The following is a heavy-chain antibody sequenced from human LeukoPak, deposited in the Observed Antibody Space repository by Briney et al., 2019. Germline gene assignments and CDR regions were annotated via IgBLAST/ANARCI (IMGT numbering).Heavy chain of an antibody. CDR1: GYTFTSYY. CDR2: INPNSGGT. Sequence: GASVKVSCKASGYTFTSYYMHWVRQAPGQGLEWMGWINPNSGGTSYAQKFQGRVTMTRDTSISTAYMELRSDDTAVYYCASQGIAAAGNEFDYWGQGTLVTVSS. D-gene: IGHD6-13*01. V-gene: IGHV1-2*02. J-gene: IGHJ4*02. CDR3: ASQGIAAAGNEFDY.